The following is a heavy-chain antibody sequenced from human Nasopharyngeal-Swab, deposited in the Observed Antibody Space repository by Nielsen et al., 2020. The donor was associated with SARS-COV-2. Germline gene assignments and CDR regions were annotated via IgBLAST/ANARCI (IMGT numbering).Heavy chain of an antibody. D-gene: IGHD3-3*01. J-gene: IGHJ6*02. Sequence: SETLSLTCAVSGGSFSGYYWSWIRQPPGKGLEWIGEINHSGSTNYNPSLKSRVTISVDTSKNQFSLKLSSVTAADTAVYYCARVYYDFWSGYYPYGMDVWGQGTTVTVSS. CDR2: INHSGST. V-gene: IGHV4-34*01. CDR3: ARVYYDFWSGYYPYGMDV. CDR1: GGSFSGYY.